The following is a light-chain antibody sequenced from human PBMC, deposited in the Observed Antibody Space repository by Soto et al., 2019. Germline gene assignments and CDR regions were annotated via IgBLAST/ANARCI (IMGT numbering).Light chain of an antibody. V-gene: IGKV1-5*03. CDR1: QSISSW. CDR3: DHYDLYPWT. Sequence: DIQMTQSPSTLSASVGDRVTITCRASQSISSWLAWYQQKPGKAPKLLFYKASSLETGVPSRFSGSGSGTEFTLTISSLQPDDFAAYDCDHYDLYPWTFGQGTKVEI. J-gene: IGKJ1*01. CDR2: KAS.